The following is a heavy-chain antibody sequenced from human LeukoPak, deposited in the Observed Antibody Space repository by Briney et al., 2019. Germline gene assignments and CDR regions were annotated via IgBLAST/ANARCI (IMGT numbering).Heavy chain of an antibody. CDR3: AREGVAGQLWLNY. CDR1: GGTFSSYA. Sequence: ASVKVSCKASGGTFSSYAISWVRQAPGQGLEWMGWISAYNGNTNYAQKLQGRVTMTTDTSTGTAYMELRSLRSDDTAVYYCAREGVAGQLWLNYWGQGTLVTVSS. D-gene: IGHD5-18*01. V-gene: IGHV1-18*01. J-gene: IGHJ4*02. CDR2: ISAYNGNT.